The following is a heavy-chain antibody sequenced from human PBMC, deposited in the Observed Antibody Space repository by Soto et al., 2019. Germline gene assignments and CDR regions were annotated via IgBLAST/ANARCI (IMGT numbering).Heavy chain of an antibody. D-gene: IGHD6-19*01. CDR2: IYHSGST. J-gene: IGHJ5*02. V-gene: IGHV4-34*01. CDR1: GGSFSGYY. CDR3: AGKIAVAGPGSRLDP. Sequence: SETLSLTCAVYGGSFSGYYWSWIRQPPGKGLEWIGEIYHSGSTNYNLSLKSRVTISVDKPKNQFSLKLSSVTAADTAVYYCAGKIAVAGPGSRLDPWGQGTLVTVSS.